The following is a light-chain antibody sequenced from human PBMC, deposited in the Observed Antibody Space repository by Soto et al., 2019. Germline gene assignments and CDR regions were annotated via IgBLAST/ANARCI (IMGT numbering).Light chain of an antibody. CDR3: QQYGSSPSWT. J-gene: IGKJ1*01. V-gene: IGKV3-20*01. Sequence: EIVLTQSPGTLSLSPGERATLACRASQSIDNDYLAWYQHRPGQAPRLLIYGASSRATGIPDRFSGSGSGTGFTLTINRLEPEDFAVYYCQQYGSSPSWTFGQGTKVE. CDR2: GAS. CDR1: QSIDNDY.